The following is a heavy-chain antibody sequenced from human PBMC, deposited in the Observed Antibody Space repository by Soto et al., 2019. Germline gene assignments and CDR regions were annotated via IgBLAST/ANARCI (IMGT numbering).Heavy chain of an antibody. J-gene: IGHJ4*02. CDR2: IIPIFGTA. CDR3: AGILSSSWYPYYFDY. D-gene: IGHD6-13*01. V-gene: IGHV1-69*01. Sequence: QVQLVQSGAEVKKPGPSVKVSCKASGGTFSSYAISWVRQAPGQGLEWMGGIIPIFGTANYAQKFQGRVTITADESTSTAYMELSRLRSEDTAVYYCAGILSSSWYPYYFDYWGQGTLVTVSS. CDR1: GGTFSSYA.